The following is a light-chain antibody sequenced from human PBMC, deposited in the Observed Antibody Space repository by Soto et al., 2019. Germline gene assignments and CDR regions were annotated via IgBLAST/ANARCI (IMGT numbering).Light chain of an antibody. CDR1: QIIDRW. V-gene: IGKV1-5*03. Sequence: DIQMTQSPSTLSASLGDRVTITCRASQIIDRWLAWFQQKPGKAPDLLIYEASSLESGVPSRFSGSGSGTEFTLTISSLQPDDFATYYCQQYTSYSAGTFGQGTQVEIK. J-gene: IGKJ1*01. CDR3: QQYTSYSAGT. CDR2: EAS.